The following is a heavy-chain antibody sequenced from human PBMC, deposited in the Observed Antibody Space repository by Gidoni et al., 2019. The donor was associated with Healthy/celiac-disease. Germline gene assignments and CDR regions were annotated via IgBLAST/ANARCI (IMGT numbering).Heavy chain of an antibody. J-gene: IGHJ6*02. CDR1: GFTVSSNY. D-gene: IGHD2-21*02. CDR3: ARGGKGGDDPYYYYYYGMDV. V-gene: IGHV3-53*02. CDR2: IYSGGST. Sequence: EVQLVETGGGLIQPGGSLRLSCAASGFTVSSNYMSWVRQAPGKGLEWVTVIYSGGSTLYADSVKGRFTISRDNSKNTLYLQMNSLRAEDTAVYYCARGGKGGDDPYYYYYYGMDVWGQGTTVTVSS.